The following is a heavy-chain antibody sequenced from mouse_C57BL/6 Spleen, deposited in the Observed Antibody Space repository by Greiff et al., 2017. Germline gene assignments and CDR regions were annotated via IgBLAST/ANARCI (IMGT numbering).Heavy chain of an antibody. D-gene: IGHD2-5*01. CDR1: GYTFTSYW. V-gene: IGHV1-61*01. J-gene: IGHJ1*03. CDR2: IYPSDSET. Sequence: QVQLQQPGAELVRPGSSVKLSCKASGYTFTSYWMDWVKQRPGQGLEWIGNIYPSDSETHYNQKFKDKATLTVDKSSSTAYMQLSSLTSEDSAVYYCARPYYSNWYFDVWGTGTTVTVSS. CDR3: ARPYYSNWYFDV.